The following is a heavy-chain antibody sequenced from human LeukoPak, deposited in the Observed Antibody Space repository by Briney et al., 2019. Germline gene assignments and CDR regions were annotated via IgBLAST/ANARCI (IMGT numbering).Heavy chain of an antibody. CDR3: AKDLQGSPDY. CDR1: GFTFSSYA. J-gene: IGHJ4*02. Sequence: GGSLRLSCAASGFTFSSYAMSWVRQAPGKGLDGVSAISGSGGSTYYADSVKGRFTISRDNSKNTLYLQMNSLRAEDTAVYYCAKDLQGSPDYWGQGTLVTVSS. V-gene: IGHV3-23*01. CDR2: ISGSGGST.